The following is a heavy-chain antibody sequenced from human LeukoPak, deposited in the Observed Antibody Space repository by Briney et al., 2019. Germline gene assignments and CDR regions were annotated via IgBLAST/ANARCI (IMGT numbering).Heavy chain of an antibody. D-gene: IGHD6-13*01. J-gene: IGHJ4*02. V-gene: IGHV4-59*01. CDR1: GGSISSYY. CDR2: IYHSGST. CDR3: AGGEVIAAAAAAFDY. Sequence: PSETLSLXCTVSGGSISSYYWSWIRPPPGKGLEWIGYIYHSGSTNYNPSLKSRVTISADTSKNQFSLKLSSVTAADTAVYYCAGGEVIAAAAAAFDYWGQGTLVTVSS.